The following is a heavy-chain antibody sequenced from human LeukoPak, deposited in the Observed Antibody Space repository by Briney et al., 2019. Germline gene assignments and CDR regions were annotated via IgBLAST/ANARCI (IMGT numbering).Heavy chain of an antibody. J-gene: IGHJ4*02. Sequence: GGSLRLSCVVSGFALSMYALHWVRQAPGKGLECVAVASYDGGNKYYADSVKGRFTISRDNSKNTLYLQMNSLKTEDTAVYFCARVAAPRSNDYWGQGTLVTVSS. V-gene: IGHV3-30-3*01. CDR2: ASYDGGNK. D-gene: IGHD6-13*01. CDR3: ARVAAPRSNDY. CDR1: GFALSMYA.